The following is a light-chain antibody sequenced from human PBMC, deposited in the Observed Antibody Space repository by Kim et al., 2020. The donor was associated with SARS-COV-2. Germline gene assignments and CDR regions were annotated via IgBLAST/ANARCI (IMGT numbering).Light chain of an antibody. V-gene: IGKV1-39*01. CDR1: DSISSY. Sequence: ASVGDRVTITCRASDSISSYLNWYQQKPGKAPKLLVYGISSLQTGVPSRFSGSGSGTDFTLTISSLQPEEFATYYCQQSDSTPRTFGQGTKVDIK. CDR2: GIS. CDR3: QQSDSTPRT. J-gene: IGKJ1*01.